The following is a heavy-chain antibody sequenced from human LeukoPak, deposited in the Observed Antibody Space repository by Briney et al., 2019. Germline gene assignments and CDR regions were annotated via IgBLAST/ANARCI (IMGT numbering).Heavy chain of an antibody. CDR2: FSYDGSTQ. J-gene: IGHJ4*02. V-gene: IGHV3-30-3*01. CDR1: GFTFSTYA. Sequence: GRSLRLSCAGSGFTFSTYAMHWVRQAPGKGLEWVALFSYDGSTQRYADSVKGRFTISRDNSKNSLYLQMNSLRTEDTAVYYCAREGVAGALDYWGQGTLVTVSS. CDR3: AREGVAGALDY. D-gene: IGHD6-19*01.